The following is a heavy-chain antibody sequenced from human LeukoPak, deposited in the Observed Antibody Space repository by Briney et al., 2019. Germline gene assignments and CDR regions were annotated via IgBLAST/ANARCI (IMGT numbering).Heavy chain of an antibody. V-gene: IGHV4-30-4*01. CDR1: GGSISSGDYY. CDR3: ASTDIVVVPAAQFDP. Sequence: PSETLSLTCTVSGGSISSGDYYWSWIRQPPEKALEWIGYIYYSGSTYYNPSLKSRVTISVDTSKNQFSLKLSSVTAAGTAVYYCASTDIVVVPAAQFDPWGQGTLVTVSS. J-gene: IGHJ5*02. D-gene: IGHD2-2*01. CDR2: IYYSGST.